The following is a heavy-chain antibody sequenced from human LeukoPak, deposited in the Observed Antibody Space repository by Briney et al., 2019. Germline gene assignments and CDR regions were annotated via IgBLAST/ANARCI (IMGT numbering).Heavy chain of an antibody. CDR3: ARDRRGIAVAGYYYYYYMDV. CDR2: IYSGGST. J-gene: IGHJ6*03. V-gene: IGHV3-53*01. CDR1: GFTFSDYY. Sequence: GGSLRLSCAASGFTFSDYYMSWVRQAPGKGLEWVSVIYSGGSTYYSDSVKGRFTISRDNSKNTLYLQMNSLRAEDTAVYYCARDRRGIAVAGYYYYYYMDVWGKGTTVTISS. D-gene: IGHD6-19*01.